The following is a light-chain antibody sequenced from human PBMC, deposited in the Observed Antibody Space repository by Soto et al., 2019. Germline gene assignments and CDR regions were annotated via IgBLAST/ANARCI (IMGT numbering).Light chain of an antibody. CDR1: QSVGSTY. J-gene: IGKJ4*01. V-gene: IGKV3-20*01. CDR3: QQYGRFVT. Sequence: ETVLTQSPGTLSLSPGERATLSCRASQSVGSTYLAWYQQKPGQAPRLLIYGASSRATGIPDRFSGSGSGTEFTLTISRLEPEDFAVYYCQQYGRFVTFGGGTKVEIK. CDR2: GAS.